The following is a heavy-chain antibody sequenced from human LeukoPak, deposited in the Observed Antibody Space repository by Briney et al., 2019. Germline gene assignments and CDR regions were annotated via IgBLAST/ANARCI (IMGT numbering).Heavy chain of an antibody. D-gene: IGHD3-10*01. J-gene: IGHJ4*02. V-gene: IGHV3-30*18. CDR1: GFTFSSYG. Sequence: GRSLRLSCAASGFTFSSYGMHWVRQAPGKGLEWVAVISYDGSNKYYADSVKGRFTISRDNSKNTLYLQMNSLRAEDTAVYYCAKDSGYYGSGSNYFDYWGQGTLVTVSS. CDR3: AKDSGYYGSGSNYFDY. CDR2: ISYDGSNK.